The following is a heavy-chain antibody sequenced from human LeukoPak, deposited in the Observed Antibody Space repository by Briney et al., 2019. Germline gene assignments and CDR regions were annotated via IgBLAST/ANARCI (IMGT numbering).Heavy chain of an antibody. D-gene: IGHD1-7*01. Sequence: GGSLRLSCAASGFTFSSYGMHWVRQAPGKGLEGVAVIWYDGSNKYYADSVKGRFTISRDNSKNTLYLQMNSLRAEDTAVYYCARGISVSWSDWNYAAYYYYGMDVWGQGTTVTVSS. CDR1: GFTFSSYG. CDR3: ARGISVSWSDWNYAAYYYYGMDV. CDR2: IWYDGSNK. J-gene: IGHJ6*02. V-gene: IGHV3-33*08.